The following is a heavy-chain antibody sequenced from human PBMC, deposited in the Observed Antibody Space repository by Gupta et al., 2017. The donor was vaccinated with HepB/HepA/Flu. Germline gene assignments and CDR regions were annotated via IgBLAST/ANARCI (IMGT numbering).Heavy chain of an antibody. Sequence: QVQLVQSGAEVKKPGASVKVSCKASGYTFTSYGISWVRPAPGQGLEWMGWISAYNGNTNYAQKLQGRVTMTTDTSTSTAYMELRSLRSDDTAVYYCARAQTGHYDSSGYYYLNYYYYMDVWGKGTTVTVSS. D-gene: IGHD3-22*01. CDR1: GYTFTSYG. CDR3: ARAQTGHYDSSGYYYLNYYYYMDV. V-gene: IGHV1-18*01. CDR2: ISAYNGNT. J-gene: IGHJ6*03.